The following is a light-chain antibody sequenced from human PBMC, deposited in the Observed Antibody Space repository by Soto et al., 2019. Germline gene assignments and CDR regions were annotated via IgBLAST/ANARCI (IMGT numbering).Light chain of an antibody. V-gene: IGKV1-5*01. CDR2: DAS. CDR3: QQYNSYSQT. Sequence: DIQMTQSPSTLSASLGDRVTITCRASQSISSWLAWYQQKPGKAPKLLINDASSLESGVPSRFSGSGSGTEFTLTISSLQPDDFATYYCQQYNSYSQTFGQGTKVDIK. J-gene: IGKJ1*01. CDR1: QSISSW.